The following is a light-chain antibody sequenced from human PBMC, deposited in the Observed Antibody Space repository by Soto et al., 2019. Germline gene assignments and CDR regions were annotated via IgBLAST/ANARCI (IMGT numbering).Light chain of an antibody. V-gene: IGKV3-11*01. Sequence: EIVMTQSPATLSVSPGERATLSCRASQSVSSYLGWYQQKPGQAPRLLIYDASSRATGIPARFSGSGSGTDFTLTISSLEPEDFAVYHCQQRSSWPSFGQGTRLEIK. CDR1: QSVSSY. CDR3: QQRSSWPS. J-gene: IGKJ5*01. CDR2: DAS.